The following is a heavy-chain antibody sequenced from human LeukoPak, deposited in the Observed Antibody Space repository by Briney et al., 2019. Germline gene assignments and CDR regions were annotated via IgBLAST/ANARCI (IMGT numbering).Heavy chain of an antibody. CDR3: ARVVMKAFYYYYMDV. CDR2: MNPTSGDT. J-gene: IGHJ6*03. CDR1: GYTFSDYD. D-gene: IGHD2-21*01. V-gene: IGHV1-8*01. Sequence: ASVKVSCKASGYTFSDYDVNWVRQAPGQGLEWMGWMNPTSGDTGYAQKFQGRVTMTRSMSRNTAYMELSRLRSEDTAVHFCARVVMKAFYYYYMDVWGKGTT.